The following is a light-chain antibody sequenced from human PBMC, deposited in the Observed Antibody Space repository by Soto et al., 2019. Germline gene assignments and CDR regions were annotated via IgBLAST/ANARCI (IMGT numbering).Light chain of an antibody. Sequence: QSALTQPASVSGSPGQSIAISCTGTNSDVGGYNSVSWYQQHPGKVPKIMIYDVTIRPSGVPDRFSGSKSGNTASLTISGLQAEDEADYYCSSYSSITALVFGTGTKLTV. CDR3: SSYSSITALV. CDR1: NSDVGGYNS. J-gene: IGLJ1*01. CDR2: DVT. V-gene: IGLV2-14*01.